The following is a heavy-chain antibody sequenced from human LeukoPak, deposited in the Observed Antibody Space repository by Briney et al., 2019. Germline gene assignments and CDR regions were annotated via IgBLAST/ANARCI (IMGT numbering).Heavy chain of an antibody. CDR2: IFYGGT. CDR3: ARAEGMDV. Sequence: SETLSLTCTVSGGSISSGGYYWNWIRQHPGKGLEWIGYIFYGGTSYNPSLKSRVTISADTSKNQFSLKLNSVTAADTAVYYCARAEGMDVWGQGTTITVSS. J-gene: IGHJ6*02. CDR1: GGSISSGGYY. V-gene: IGHV4-31*03.